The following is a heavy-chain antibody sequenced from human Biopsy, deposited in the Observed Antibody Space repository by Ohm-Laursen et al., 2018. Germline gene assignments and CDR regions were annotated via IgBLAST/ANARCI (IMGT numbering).Heavy chain of an antibody. CDR2: LNPDSGGT. CDR3: ARRTILGTGPRMDV. V-gene: IGHV1-2*02. J-gene: IGHJ6*02. CDR1: GYAFNGSY. Sequence: GSSVKVSCKASGYAFNGSYIHWVRQAPGQGLEWMGWLNPDSGGTHYAQTFQGRVTMTRDTSASTAYMDLSRLTSNDTAVYYCARRTILGTGPRMDVWGQGTTVIVSS. D-gene: IGHD3-3*01.